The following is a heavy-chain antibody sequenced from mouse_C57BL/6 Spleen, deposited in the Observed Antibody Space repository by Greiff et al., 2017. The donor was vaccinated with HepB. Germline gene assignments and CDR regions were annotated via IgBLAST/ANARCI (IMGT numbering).Heavy chain of an antibody. J-gene: IGHJ3*01. CDR2: IDPSDSET. V-gene: IGHV1-52*01. Sequence: QVQLQQPGAELVRPGSSVKLSCKASGYTFTSYWMHWVKQRPIQGLEWIGNIDPSDSETHYNQKFKDKATLTVDKSSSTAYMQLSSLTSEESAVYYWARKGYDYDQFACWGQGTLVTVSA. CDR3: ARKGYDYDQFAC. D-gene: IGHD2-4*01. CDR1: GYTFTSYW.